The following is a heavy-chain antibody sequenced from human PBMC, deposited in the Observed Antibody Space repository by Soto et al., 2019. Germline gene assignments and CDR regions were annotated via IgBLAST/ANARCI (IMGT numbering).Heavy chain of an antibody. CDR2: IYPGDSDT. D-gene: IGHD3-16*01. CDR1: GYSFTSYW. Sequence: GESLKISCKGSGYSFTSYWIGWVRQMPGKGLEWMGIIYPGDSDTRYSPSFQGQVTISADKSISTAYLQWSSLRASDTAMYYCARHLYSYRWMGAFDIWGQGTMVTVSS. CDR3: ARHLYSYRWMGAFDI. J-gene: IGHJ3*02. V-gene: IGHV5-51*01.